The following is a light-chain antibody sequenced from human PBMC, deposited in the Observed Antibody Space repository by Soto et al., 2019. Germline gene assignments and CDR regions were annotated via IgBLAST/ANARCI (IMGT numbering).Light chain of an antibody. Sequence: QPVLTQPPSASGTPGQRVIISCSGSSSNIGSNTVNWYQQLPGTAPKLLICGNNQRPSGVPDRFSGSKSGTSASLAISGLQSEDEADYYCAAWDDSLNGVVFGGGTKLTVL. CDR2: GNN. V-gene: IGLV1-44*01. CDR3: AAWDDSLNGVV. CDR1: SSNIGSNT. J-gene: IGLJ2*01.